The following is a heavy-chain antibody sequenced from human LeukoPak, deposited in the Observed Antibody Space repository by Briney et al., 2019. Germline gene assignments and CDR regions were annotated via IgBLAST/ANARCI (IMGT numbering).Heavy chain of an antibody. Sequence: ASVKVSCKAPGYTFTGYYMHWVRQAPGQGLEWMGRINPNSGGTNYAQKFQGRVTMTRDTSISTAYMELSRLRSDDTAVYYCAREGSYYDSSGYPDAFGIWGQGTMVTVSS. CDR1: GYTFTGYY. D-gene: IGHD3-22*01. J-gene: IGHJ3*02. CDR2: INPNSGGT. CDR3: AREGSYYDSSGYPDAFGI. V-gene: IGHV1-2*06.